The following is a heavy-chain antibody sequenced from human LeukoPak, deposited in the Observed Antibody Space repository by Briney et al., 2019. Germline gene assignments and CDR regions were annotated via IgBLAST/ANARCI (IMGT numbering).Heavy chain of an antibody. CDR2: ISSSGSTI. CDR3: ARDSHITMVRGYYYYMDV. Sequence: PGGSLRLSCAASGFTFSDYYMSWIRQAPGKGLEWVSYISSSGSTIYYADSVKGRFTISRDNAKNSLYLQMNSLRAEDTAVYYCARDSHITMVRGYYYYMDVWGKGTTVTVSS. D-gene: IGHD3-10*01. J-gene: IGHJ6*03. V-gene: IGHV3-11*04. CDR1: GFTFSDYY.